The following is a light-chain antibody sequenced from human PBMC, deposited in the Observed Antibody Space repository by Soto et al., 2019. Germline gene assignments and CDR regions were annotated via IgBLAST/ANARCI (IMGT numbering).Light chain of an antibody. CDR2: DVS. CDR1: SSDVGGSSNF. J-gene: IGLJ2*01. Sequence: SALTQPASVSGSPGQSITISCTGTSSDVGGSSNFVSWYQHHPGKAPKLMIYDVSNRPSGVSNRFSGSKSGNTASLTISGRQTEDVADYYCSSYTISDTLVFGGGTKLTVL. CDR3: SSYTISDTLV. V-gene: IGLV2-14*03.